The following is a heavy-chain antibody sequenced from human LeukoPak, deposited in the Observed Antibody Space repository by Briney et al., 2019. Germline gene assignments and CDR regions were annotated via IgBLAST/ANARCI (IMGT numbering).Heavy chain of an antibody. J-gene: IGHJ4*02. D-gene: IGHD2-2*03. CDR1: GFTFSSYA. CDR3: AKDEVAIVAVPAAMSIH. Sequence: GGSLRLSCAASGFTFSSYAMSWLRQAPGKGLEWVSAISCSGGSTYYADSVKGRFTISRDNSKNTLYLQMNSLRAEDTAVYYCAKDEVAIVAVPAAMSIHWGQGTLVTVSS. CDR2: ISCSGGST. V-gene: IGHV3-23*01.